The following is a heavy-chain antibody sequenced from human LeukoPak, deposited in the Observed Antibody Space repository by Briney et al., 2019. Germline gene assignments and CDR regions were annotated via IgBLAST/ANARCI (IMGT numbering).Heavy chain of an antibody. D-gene: IGHD5-12*01. CDR2: ISYTEST. CDR1: GPSISSYY. J-gene: IGHJ4*02. CDR3: AGTGYSAYDPPNY. Sequence: PSETLSLTCAVSGPSISSYYWGWIRQPPGKGLEWIGYISYTESTNYNPSLKSRVTISVDMSKNQFSLKLTSVTAADTAVYYCAGTGYSAYDPPNYWGQGTLVTVSS. V-gene: IGHV4-59*01.